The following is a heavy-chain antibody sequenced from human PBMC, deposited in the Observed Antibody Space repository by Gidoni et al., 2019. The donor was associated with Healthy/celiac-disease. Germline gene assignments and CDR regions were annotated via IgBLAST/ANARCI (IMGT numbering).Heavy chain of an antibody. CDR2: ISSSSSYI. V-gene: IGHV3-21*01. J-gene: IGHJ4*02. Sequence: EVQLVESGGGLVKPGGSLRLSCAASGFTFRSYSMNWVRQAPGKGLEWVSSISSSSSYIYYADSVKGRFTISRDNAKNSLYLQMNSLRAEDTAVYYCARDSSGSYYNPLPTDYWGQGTLVTVSS. D-gene: IGHD1-26*01. CDR3: ARDSSGSYYNPLPTDY. CDR1: GFTFRSYS.